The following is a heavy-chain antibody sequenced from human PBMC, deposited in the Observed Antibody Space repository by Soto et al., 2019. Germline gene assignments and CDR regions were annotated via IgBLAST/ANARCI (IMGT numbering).Heavy chain of an antibody. V-gene: IGHV3-66*01. Sequence: PGGSLRLSCAASGFTVSSNYMSWVRQAPGKGLEWVSIIYSGGSTYCADSVKGRFTISRDNSKNTLYLQMNSLRAEDTALYYCARENIVAAFGYFDLWGRGTLVTVSS. CDR1: GFTVSSNY. CDR3: ARENIVAAFGYFDL. CDR2: IYSGGST. J-gene: IGHJ2*01. D-gene: IGHD5-12*01.